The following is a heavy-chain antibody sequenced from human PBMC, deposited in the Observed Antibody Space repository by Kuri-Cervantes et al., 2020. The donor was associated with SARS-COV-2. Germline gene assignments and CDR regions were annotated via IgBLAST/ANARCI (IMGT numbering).Heavy chain of an antibody. CDR3: ARHPYTVTTPIDY. CDR1: GYSISSGYY. V-gene: IGHV4-38-2*01. CDR2: IYHSGST. D-gene: IGHD4-11*01. J-gene: IGHJ4*02. Sequence: SQTLSLTCAVSGYSISSGYYWGWIRQPPGKGLEWIGSIYHSGSTYFNQSIKSRVTISVDTSKNQFSLKLSSVNAADTAVYYCARHPYTVTTPIDYWGQGTLVTVSS.